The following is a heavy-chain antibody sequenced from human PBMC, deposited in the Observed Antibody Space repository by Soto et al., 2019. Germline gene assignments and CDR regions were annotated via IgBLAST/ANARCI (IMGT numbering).Heavy chain of an antibody. CDR1: GFSLNSHRMR. V-gene: IGHV2-70*04. J-gene: IGHJ4*02. Sequence: SGPTLVNPTQTLTLTCTFSGFSLNSHRMRVNWIRQAPGKALEWLARIDWNGDKFYSTSLKTRLTISKDTSKNQVFLTMTNMDPVDTVTYYCARMGGSSSWVDYWGQGTRVTV. CDR2: IDWNGDK. CDR3: ARMGGSSSWVDY. D-gene: IGHD6-13*01.